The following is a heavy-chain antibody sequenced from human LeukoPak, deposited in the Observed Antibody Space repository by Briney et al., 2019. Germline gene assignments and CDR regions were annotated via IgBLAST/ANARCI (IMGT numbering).Heavy chain of an antibody. V-gene: IGHV3-21*01. D-gene: IGHD1-14*01. CDR3: ARVGPWVNPDYYYYYMDV. Sequence: PGGSLRLSCAASGLTFSGYSMSWVRQAPGKGLEWVSSISSSSSYTYYADSMKGRFTISRDNAKNSLYLQMNSLRAEDTAVYYCARVGPWVNPDYYYYYMDVWGKGTTVTVSS. J-gene: IGHJ6*03. CDR1: GLTFSGYS. CDR2: ISSSSSYT.